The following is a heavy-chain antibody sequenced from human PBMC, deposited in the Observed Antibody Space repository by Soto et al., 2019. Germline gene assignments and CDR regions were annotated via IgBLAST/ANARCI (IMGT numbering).Heavy chain of an antibody. D-gene: IGHD2-15*01. CDR1: GGSISSYY. J-gene: IGHJ4*02. V-gene: IGHV4-59*08. CDR3: ARHSGSSLGYCSGGSCYSDGDFDY. CDR2: IYYSGST. Sequence: SETLSLTCTVSGGSISSYYWSWIRQPPGKGLEWIGYIYYSGSTNYHPSLKSRVTISVDTSKNQFSLKLGSVTAADTAVYYCARHSGSSLGYCSGGSCYSDGDFDYWGQGTLVTVSS.